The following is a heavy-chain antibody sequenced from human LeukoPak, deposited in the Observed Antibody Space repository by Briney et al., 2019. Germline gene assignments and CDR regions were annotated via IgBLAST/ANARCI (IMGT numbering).Heavy chain of an antibody. CDR3: ALYWLGGNYFDY. CDR2: IYYSGST. Sequence: PSETLSLTCTVSGGSISSYYWSWIRQPPGKGLEWIGYIYYSGSTNYNPSLKSRVTISVDTSKNQFSLKLSSVTAADTAVYYCALYWLGGNYFDYWGQGTLVTVSS. D-gene: IGHD6-19*01. CDR1: GGSISSYY. V-gene: IGHV4-59*08. J-gene: IGHJ4*02.